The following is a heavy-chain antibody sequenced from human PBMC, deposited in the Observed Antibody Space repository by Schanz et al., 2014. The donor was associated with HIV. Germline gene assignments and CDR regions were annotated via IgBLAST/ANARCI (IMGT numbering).Heavy chain of an antibody. CDR3: ARGVPVVDLLDYHGLDV. J-gene: IGHJ6*02. D-gene: IGHD2-2*01. CDR1: GHTSTNYG. CDR2: ISANNGNT. Sequence: QVQLVQSGAEVKKPGASVKVSCKASGHTSTNYGITWVRQAPGQGLEWMAWISANNGNTYYAQKVQGRVSMATDTSTNTAYMELRSLRSDDTAVYYCARGVPVVDLLDYHGLDVWGQGTTVTVSS. V-gene: IGHV1-18*01.